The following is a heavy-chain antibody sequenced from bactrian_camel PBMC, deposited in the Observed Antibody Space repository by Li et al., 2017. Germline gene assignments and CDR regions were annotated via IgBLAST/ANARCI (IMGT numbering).Heavy chain of an antibody. CDR3: GTNKYCRGSARCNTDFSH. CDR1: AATGGPFY. Sequence: VQLVESGGGSVQAGESLRLSCAASAATGGPFYMAYFRQAPGKEREGVATITLETGNTDYADSVKGRFTISQDGADNTVYLQMNDLKPEDTAMYYCGTNKYCRGSARCNTDFSHWGQGTQVTVSS. CDR2: ITLETGNT. D-gene: IGHD2*01. V-gene: IGHV3S40*01. J-gene: IGHJ4*01.